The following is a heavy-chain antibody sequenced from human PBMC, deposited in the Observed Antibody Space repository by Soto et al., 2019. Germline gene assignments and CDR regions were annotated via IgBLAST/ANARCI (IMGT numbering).Heavy chain of an antibody. J-gene: IGHJ6*02. CDR3: ARDTRFWSGCPPSYYGMDV. D-gene: IGHD3-3*01. Sequence: SSVKVSCKASGGTFSSYAISWVRQAPGQGLEWMGGIIPTFGTANYAQKFQGRVTITADESTSTAYMELSSLRSEDTAVYYCARDTRFWSGCPPSYYGMDVWGQGTTVTVSS. CDR2: IIPTFGTA. V-gene: IGHV1-69*13. CDR1: GGTFSSYA.